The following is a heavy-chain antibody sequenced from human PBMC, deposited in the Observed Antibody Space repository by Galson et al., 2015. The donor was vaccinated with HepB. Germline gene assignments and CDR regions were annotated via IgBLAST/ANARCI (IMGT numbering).Heavy chain of an antibody. CDR3: ARDRRLAVADDWYFDL. J-gene: IGHJ2*01. D-gene: IGHD6-19*01. CDR1: GFTVSSNS. CDR2: IYVGGRT. Sequence: SLRLSCAVSGFTVSSNSMSWVRQAPGKGLQWVSFIYVGGRTDHRESVKGRFTISRDNSKSTLYLQMNSLRVEDTGVYFCARDRRLAVADDWYFDLWGRGTLVSVSS. V-gene: IGHV3-66*01.